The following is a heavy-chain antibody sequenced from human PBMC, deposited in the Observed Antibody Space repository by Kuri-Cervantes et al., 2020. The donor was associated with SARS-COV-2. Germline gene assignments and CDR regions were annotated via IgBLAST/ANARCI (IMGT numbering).Heavy chain of an antibody. CDR1: GYTFTSYG. D-gene: IGHD3-3*01. CDR2: ISAYNGNT. V-gene: IGHV1-18*01. CDR3: ARATYYDFWSGYSEADY. Sequence: ASVKVSCKAFGYTFTSYGISWVRQAPGQGLEWMGWISAYNGNTNYAQKLQGRVTMTTDTSTSTAYMELRSLRSDDTAVYYCARATYYDFWSGYSEADYWGQGTLVTVSS. J-gene: IGHJ4*02.